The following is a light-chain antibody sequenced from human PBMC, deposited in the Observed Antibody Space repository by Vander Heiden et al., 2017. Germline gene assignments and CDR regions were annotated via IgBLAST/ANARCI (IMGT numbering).Light chain of an antibody. J-gene: IGKJ1*01. V-gene: IGKV3-20*01. CDR1: QSVSNA. CDR3: QHYVGSFQT. CDR2: DAS. Sequence: EIVLTQSPGTLSLSPGERATLSCSASQSVSNALAWYQQKPGQAPRLLIYDASSRATGIPVFTLTSSRLEPEVGAVYCCQHYVGSFQTFGQGTTVEIK.